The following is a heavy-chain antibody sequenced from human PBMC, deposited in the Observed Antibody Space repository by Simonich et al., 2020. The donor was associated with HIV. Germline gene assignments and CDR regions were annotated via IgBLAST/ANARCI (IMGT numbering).Heavy chain of an antibody. CDR2: IRGSGGST. Sequence: EVQLLESGGGLVQPGGSLRLSCAASGFPFSSYAMSWVRQAPGRGLEWVAAIRGSGGSTYYADSVKGRFTISRDNSKNTLYLQMNSLRAEDTAVYYCAKDRYYNFWSGYYDYWGQGTLVTVSS. CDR3: AKDRYYNFWSGYYDY. CDR1: GFPFSSYA. D-gene: IGHD3-3*01. J-gene: IGHJ4*02. V-gene: IGHV3-23*01.